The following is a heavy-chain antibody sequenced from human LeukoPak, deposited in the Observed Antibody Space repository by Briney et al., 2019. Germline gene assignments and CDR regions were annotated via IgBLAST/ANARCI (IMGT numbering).Heavy chain of an antibody. CDR1: GSSISSGGYS. CDR3: ARGNYYGSGRPPCAFDI. CDR2: IYHSGST. V-gene: IGHV4-30-2*01. J-gene: IGHJ3*02. D-gene: IGHD3-10*01. Sequence: SQTLSLTCAVSGSSISSGGYSCSWIRQPPGKGLEWIGYIYHSGSTYYNPSLKSRVTISVDRSKNQFSLKLSSVTAADTAVYYCARGNYYGSGRPPCAFDIWGQGTMVTVSS.